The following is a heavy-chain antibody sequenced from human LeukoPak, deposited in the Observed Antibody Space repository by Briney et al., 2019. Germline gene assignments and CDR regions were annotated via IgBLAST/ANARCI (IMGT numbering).Heavy chain of an antibody. CDR2: INPDSGGT. CDR1: GYTFTGYY. V-gene: IGHV1-2*02. J-gene: IGHJ4*02. Sequence: GASVKVSCKASGYTFTGYYMHWVRQAPGQGLEWMGWINPDSGGTNYAQKFQGRVTMTRDTSISTAYMDLSRLRSDDTAVYYCARVDTNTWYDALYYWGQGTLVTVSS. CDR3: ARVDTNTWYDALYY. D-gene: IGHD6-13*01.